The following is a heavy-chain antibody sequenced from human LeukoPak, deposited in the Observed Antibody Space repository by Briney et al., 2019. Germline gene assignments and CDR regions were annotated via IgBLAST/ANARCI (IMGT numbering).Heavy chain of an antibody. D-gene: IGHD3-10*01. CDR3: ARGDPITMVRGVGEGDY. CDR2: IIPIFGTA. V-gene: IGHV1-69*06. Sequence: VASVKVSCKASGGTFSSYAISWVRQAPGQGLEWMGGIIPIFGTANYAQKFQGRVTITADKSTSTAYMELSSLRSDDTAVYYCARGDPITMVRGVGEGDYWGQGTLVTVSS. J-gene: IGHJ4*02. CDR1: GGTFSSYA.